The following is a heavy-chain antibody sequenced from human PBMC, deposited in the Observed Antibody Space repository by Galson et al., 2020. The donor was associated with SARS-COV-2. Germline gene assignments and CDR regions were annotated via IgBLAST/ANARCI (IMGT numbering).Heavy chain of an antibody. CDR2: IFYSGFT. V-gene: IGHV4-31*03. CDR3: ASGLGGDY. D-gene: IGHD1-26*01. Sequence: SETLSLTCTVSGGSINSDGSYWSWIRQHPGKGLEWIGYIFYSGFTYFNPSLKSRLTMSLDTSKNQFSLELKSVTAADTAVYYCASGLGGDYWGPGTLVTVSS. J-gene: IGHJ4*02. CDR1: GGSINSDGSY.